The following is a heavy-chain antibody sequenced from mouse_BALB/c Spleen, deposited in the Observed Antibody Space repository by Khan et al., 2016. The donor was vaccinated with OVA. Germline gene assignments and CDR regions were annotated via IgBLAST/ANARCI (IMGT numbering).Heavy chain of an antibody. CDR1: GFSLTSYG. D-gene: IGHD2-4*01. CDR2: IWGDGNT. CDR3: ANFDYGYYAVDC. J-gene: IGHJ4*01. Sequence: VQLQQSGPGLVAPSQSLSITCTVSGFSLTSYGVTWVRQPPGKGLEWLGVIWGDGNTNYHSALISRLSIRKDNSKSQVFLKLNSLQTDDTATYYCANFDYGYYAVDCWGQGTSVTVAS. V-gene: IGHV2-3*01.